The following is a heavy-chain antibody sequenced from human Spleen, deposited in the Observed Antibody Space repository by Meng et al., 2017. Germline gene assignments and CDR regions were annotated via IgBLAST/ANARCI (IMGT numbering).Heavy chain of an antibody. CDR1: GYTFPDYW. V-gene: IGHV1-2*06. CDR2: INPKSGDT. D-gene: IGHD6-13*01. Sequence: VQLLKSGAEGKKPGASWKVSCKASGYTFPDYWLHWVRRAPGQGLEWMGRINPKSGDTHYAQRFQGRVTMTGDTSISTAYMELSGLRSDDTAMYYCARDEDISAAGKLFGDYWGQGTLVTVSS. J-gene: IGHJ4*02. CDR3: ARDEDISAAGKLFGDY.